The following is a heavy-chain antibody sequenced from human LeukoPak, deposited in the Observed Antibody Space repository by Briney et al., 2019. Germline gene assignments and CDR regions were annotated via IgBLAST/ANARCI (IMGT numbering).Heavy chain of an antibody. CDR1: GGSISSSSYY. Sequence: PSETLSLTCTVSGGSISSSSYYWGWIRQPPGKGLEWIGEINHRGSTNYNPSLKSRATISVDTSKNQFSLKLNSVTAADTAVYYCASSGWYRGYWGQGTLVTVSS. CDR2: INHRGST. V-gene: IGHV4-39*07. CDR3: ASSGWYRGY. J-gene: IGHJ4*02. D-gene: IGHD6-19*01.